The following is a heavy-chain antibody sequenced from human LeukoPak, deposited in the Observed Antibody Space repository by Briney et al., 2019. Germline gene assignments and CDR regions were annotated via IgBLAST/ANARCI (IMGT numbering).Heavy chain of an antibody. D-gene: IGHD5-24*01. Sequence: GASVKVSCKASGGTFSSYAISWVRQAPGQGLEWMGGIIPIFGTANYAQKSQGRVTITADESTSTAYMELSSLRSEDTAVYYCAAPKGMATPFDPWGQGTLVTVSS. CDR3: AAPKGMATPFDP. V-gene: IGHV1-69*13. CDR2: IIPIFGTA. J-gene: IGHJ5*02. CDR1: GGTFSSYA.